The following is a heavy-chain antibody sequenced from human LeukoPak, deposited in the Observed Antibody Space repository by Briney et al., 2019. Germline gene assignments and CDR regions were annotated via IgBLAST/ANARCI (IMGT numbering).Heavy chain of an antibody. CDR1: GFTFSSYS. D-gene: IGHD6-19*01. J-gene: IGHJ1*01. CDR3: ASDSSGWCQYFQH. V-gene: IGHV3-21*01. Sequence: PGGSLRLSCAASGFTFSSYSMNWVRQAPGKGLAWVSSISSGSSYIYYADSVKGRFTISRDNAKNSLYLQMNSLRAEDTAVYYCASDSSGWCQYFQHWGQGTLVTVSS. CDR2: ISSGSSYI.